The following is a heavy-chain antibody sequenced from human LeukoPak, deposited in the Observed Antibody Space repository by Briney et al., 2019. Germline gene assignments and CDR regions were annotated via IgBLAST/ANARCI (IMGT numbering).Heavy chain of an antibody. D-gene: IGHD4-17*01. J-gene: IGHJ4*02. Sequence: ASVKVSCKASGYTFTSYGISWVRQAPGQGLEWMGWISAYNGNTNYAQKLQGRVTMTTDTSTSTAYMELRSLRSDDTAVYYRARDGSGATVTTSGDYWGQGTLVTVSS. CDR3: ARDGSGATVTTSGDY. V-gene: IGHV1-18*01. CDR2: ISAYNGNT. CDR1: GYTFTSYG.